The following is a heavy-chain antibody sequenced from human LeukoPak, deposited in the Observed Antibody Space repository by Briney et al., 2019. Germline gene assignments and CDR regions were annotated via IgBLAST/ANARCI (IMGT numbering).Heavy chain of an antibody. Sequence: GGSLRLSCAASGFTFSSYAMSWVRQAPGKGLEWVAVISYDGSNKYYADSVRGRFTISRDNSKNTLYLQMNSLRAEDTAVYYCASQSSGWAYFDYWGQGTLVTVSS. J-gene: IGHJ4*02. V-gene: IGHV3-30*04. CDR1: GFTFSSYA. CDR2: ISYDGSNK. CDR3: ASQSSGWAYFDY. D-gene: IGHD6-19*01.